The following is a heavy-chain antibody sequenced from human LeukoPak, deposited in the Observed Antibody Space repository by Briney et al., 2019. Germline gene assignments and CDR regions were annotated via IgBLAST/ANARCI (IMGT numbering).Heavy chain of an antibody. CDR1: GGSISSDSYY. CDR2: IYPSGST. D-gene: IGHD3-3*01. J-gene: IGHJ5*02. V-gene: IGHV4-61*02. Sequence: SETLSLTCTVSGGSISSDSYYWSWIRQPAGKGLERIGRIYPSGSTNYKPSLKSRVTLSIDTSKNQFSLKLSSVTAADTAVYYCARAQDYDFWSDYFPLTGFDPWGQGTLVTVSS. CDR3: ARAQDYDFWSDYFPLTGFDP.